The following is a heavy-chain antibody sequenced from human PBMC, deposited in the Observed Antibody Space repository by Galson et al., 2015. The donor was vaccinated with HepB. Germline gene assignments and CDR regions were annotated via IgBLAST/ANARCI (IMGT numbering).Heavy chain of an antibody. V-gene: IGHV2-26*01. D-gene: IGHD6-19*01. CDR2: IFSNDEK. J-gene: IGHJ6*02. CDR1: GFSLSNARMG. Sequence: PALVKPTQTLTLTCTVSGFSLSNARMGVSWLRQPPGKALEWLAHIFSNDEKSYSTSLKSRLTISKDTSKSQVVLTMTNMDPVDTATYYCARMKRFLLSSGWHYYYYGMDVWGQGTTVTVSS. CDR3: ARMKRFLLSSGWHYYYYGMDV.